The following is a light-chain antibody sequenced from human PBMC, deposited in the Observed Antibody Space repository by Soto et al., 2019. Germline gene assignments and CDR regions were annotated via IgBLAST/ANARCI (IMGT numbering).Light chain of an antibody. CDR3: SSYTSTSTLYV. V-gene: IGLV2-14*01. J-gene: IGLJ1*01. Sequence: QAASVSGSPGQSITISCTGTSSDVGGYNYVSWYQQHPDKAPKLMIYEVTNRPSGVSFRFSGSKSGNTASLTISGLQPEDEADYYCSSYTSTSTLYVFGTGTKLTVL. CDR1: SSDVGGYNY. CDR2: EVT.